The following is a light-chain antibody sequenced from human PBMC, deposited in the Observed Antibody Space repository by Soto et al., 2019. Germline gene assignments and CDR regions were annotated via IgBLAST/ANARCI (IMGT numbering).Light chain of an antibody. V-gene: IGKV3-15*01. J-gene: IGKJ2*01. CDR3: QQHNYWPS. Sequence: EIVMTQSPVTLSVSPGDRATLSCRASQSVGSNLAWYQQKPGQAPRLLLYGASTRATGIPGRFSGSGSGTDFTLPITGLQSEDFAVYFCQQHNYWPSFGQGTKLEFK. CDR1: QSVGSN. CDR2: GAS.